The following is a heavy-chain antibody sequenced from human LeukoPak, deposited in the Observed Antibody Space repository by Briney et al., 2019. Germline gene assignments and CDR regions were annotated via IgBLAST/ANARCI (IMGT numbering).Heavy chain of an antibody. D-gene: IGHD3-22*01. CDR1: GGSISSYY. CDR3: ARGLTYYFDSSGYYVTDAFDI. J-gene: IGHJ3*02. Sequence: PSETLSLTCTVSGGSISSYYWSWIRQPPGKGLEWIGYIYYSGSTNYNPSLKSRVTISVDTSKNQFSLKLTSVTAADTAVYCCARGLTYYFDSSGYYVTDAFDIWGQGTMVTVSS. V-gene: IGHV4-59*01. CDR2: IYYSGST.